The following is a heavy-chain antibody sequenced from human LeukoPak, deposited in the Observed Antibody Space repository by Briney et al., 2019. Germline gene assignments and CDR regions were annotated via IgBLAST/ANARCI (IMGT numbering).Heavy chain of an antibody. V-gene: IGHV1-3*01. Sequence: ASVKVSCKASGYTFTSYAMHWVRQAPGQRLEWMGWINAGNGNTKYSQKFQGRVTITRDTSASTAYMELSSLRSEDTAVYYCARGHYGSGSRDHWGQGTLVTVSS. J-gene: IGHJ4*02. CDR3: ARGHYGSGSRDH. CDR2: INAGNGNT. D-gene: IGHD3-10*01. CDR1: GYTFTSYA.